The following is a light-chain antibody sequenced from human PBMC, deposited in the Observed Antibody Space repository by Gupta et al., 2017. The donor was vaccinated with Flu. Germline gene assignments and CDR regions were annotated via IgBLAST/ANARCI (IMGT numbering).Light chain of an antibody. CDR1: QSVSSY. CDR3: QQRSNWPPYS. CDR2: DAS. Sequence: EMVLPQSPATLSLSPGERATLSCRASQSVSSYLAWYQQKPGQAPRLLIYDASNRATGIPARFSGSGSGTDFTLTISSLEPEDFAVYYCQQRSNWPPYSFGHGTKLEIK. J-gene: IGKJ2*03. V-gene: IGKV3-11*01.